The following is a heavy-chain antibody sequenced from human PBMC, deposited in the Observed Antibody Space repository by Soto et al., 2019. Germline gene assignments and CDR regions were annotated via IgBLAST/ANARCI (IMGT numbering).Heavy chain of an antibody. CDR2: IYHSGST. Sequence: SETLSLTCAVSGGSISSGGYSWSWIRQPPGKGLEWIGYIYHSGSTYYNPSLKSRVTISVDRSKNQFSLKLSSVTAADTAVYYCARVATGGNPNFDYWGQGTLVTVSS. CDR1: GGSISSGGYS. CDR3: ARVATGGNPNFDY. J-gene: IGHJ4*02. D-gene: IGHD2-15*01. V-gene: IGHV4-30-2*01.